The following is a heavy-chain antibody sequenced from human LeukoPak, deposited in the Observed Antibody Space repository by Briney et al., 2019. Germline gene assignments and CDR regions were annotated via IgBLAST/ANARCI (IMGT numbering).Heavy chain of an antibody. CDR1: GFTFSAYS. CDR2: IGSSSSPI. CDR3: ARDQAHSFDY. Sequence: GGSLRLSCAASGFTFSAYSMNWVRQAPEKGLEWVSYIGSSSSPIYYADSVKGRFTISRDNAKNSLYLQMDSLRAEDTAVYYCARDQAHSFDYWGQGTLVTVSS. V-gene: IGHV3-48*01. J-gene: IGHJ4*02.